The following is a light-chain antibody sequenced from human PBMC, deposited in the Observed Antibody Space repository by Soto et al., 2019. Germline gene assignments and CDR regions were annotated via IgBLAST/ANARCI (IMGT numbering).Light chain of an antibody. V-gene: IGKV3-20*01. J-gene: IGKJ1*01. CDR1: QSVSSSY. Sequence: EIVLTQSPGTLSLSPGERATLSCRASQSVSSSYLAWYLQKPGQAPRLLIYGASSRATGIPDRFSGSGSGTDFTLPISRLEPEDFAVYYCQQYGSSPQTFGQGTKVEIK. CDR2: GAS. CDR3: QQYGSSPQT.